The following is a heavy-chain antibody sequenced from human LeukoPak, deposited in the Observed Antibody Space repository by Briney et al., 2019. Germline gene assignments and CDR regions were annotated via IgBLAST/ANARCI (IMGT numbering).Heavy chain of an antibody. D-gene: IGHD7-27*01. CDR3: ARGPVNWGEDYYYYYMDV. Sequence: PGGSLRLSCAASGFTVSSNYMSWVRQAPGKGLEWVSVIYSGGSTYYADSVKGRFTISRDNSKNTLYLQVNSLRAEDTAVYYCARGPVNWGEDYYYYYMDVWGKGTTVTVSS. J-gene: IGHJ6*03. V-gene: IGHV3-53*01. CDR2: IYSGGST. CDR1: GFTVSSNY.